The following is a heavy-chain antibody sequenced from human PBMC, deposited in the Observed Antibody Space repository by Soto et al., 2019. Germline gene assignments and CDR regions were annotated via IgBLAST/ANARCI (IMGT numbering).Heavy chain of an antibody. J-gene: IGHJ4*02. CDR2: INTDGSST. V-gene: IGHV3-74*01. CDR1: GLTFSSYW. D-gene: IGHD1-26*01. Sequence: PGGSLRLSCAASGLTFSSYWMHWVRQAPGKGLVWVSRINTDGSSTTYADSVKGRFTISRGNTKNTLYLQMNSLRVEDTAVYYCTRASGSNIHFDYWGQGTLVTVSS. CDR3: TRASGSNIHFDY.